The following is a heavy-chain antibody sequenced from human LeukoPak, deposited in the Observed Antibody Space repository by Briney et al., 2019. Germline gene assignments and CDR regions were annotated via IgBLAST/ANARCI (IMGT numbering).Heavy chain of an antibody. CDR1: GFTVSSNY. Sequence: GGSLRLSCAAPGFTVSSNYMTWVRQAPGKGLEWVSVIHSGDNTYYADSVKGRFTISRDNSKNTFYLQMNSLRVEDTAVYYCASLTRDYWGQGTLVTVSS. V-gene: IGHV3-53*01. CDR2: IHSGDNT. D-gene: IGHD4/OR15-4a*01. CDR3: ASLTRDY. J-gene: IGHJ4*02.